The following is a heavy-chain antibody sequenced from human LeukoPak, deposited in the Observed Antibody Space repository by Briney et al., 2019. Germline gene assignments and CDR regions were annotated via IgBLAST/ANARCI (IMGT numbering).Heavy chain of an antibody. J-gene: IGHJ4*02. CDR1: GCSISSYY. V-gene: IGHV4-4*07. CDR3: ARRHSSGSYDY. Sequence: SETLSLTCTVSGCSISSYYWTWIRQPAGKGLEWIGRIFTSGNTNYNPSLKSRVTMSVDTSKSQFSLKLTSVTAAETAVYYCARRHSSGSYDYWGKGNRVTVSS. CDR2: IFTSGNT. D-gene: IGHD3-10*01.